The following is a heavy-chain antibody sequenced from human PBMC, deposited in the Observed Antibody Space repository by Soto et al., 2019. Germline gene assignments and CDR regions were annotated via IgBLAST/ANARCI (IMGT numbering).Heavy chain of an antibody. CDR2: IYYSGST. J-gene: IGHJ4*02. CDR3: TTGAVRFNTFDF. Sequence: SETLSLTCTASGGSISSGGYYWSWMRQHPGKGLEWIGYIYYSGSTYYNPSLKSRVTISVDTSNNQFSLKLSSVTAADTAVYYCTTGAVRFNTFDFWGQGTLVTVSS. CDR1: GGSISSGGYY. D-gene: IGHD1-26*01. V-gene: IGHV4-31*03.